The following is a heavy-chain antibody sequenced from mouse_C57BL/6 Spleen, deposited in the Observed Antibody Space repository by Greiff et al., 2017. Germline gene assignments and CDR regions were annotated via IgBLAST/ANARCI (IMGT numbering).Heavy chain of an antibody. D-gene: IGHD2-3*01. J-gene: IGHJ2*01. V-gene: IGHV1-53*01. CDR2: INPSNGGT. CDR3: ARGGGGYYVYFDY. Sequence: VQLQQPGTELVKPGASVKLSCKASGYTFTSYWMHWVKQRPGQGLEWIGNINPSNGGTNYNEKFKSKATLTVDKSSSTAYMQLSSLTSEDSAVYYCARGGGGYYVYFDYWGQGTTLTVSS. CDR1: GYTFTSYW.